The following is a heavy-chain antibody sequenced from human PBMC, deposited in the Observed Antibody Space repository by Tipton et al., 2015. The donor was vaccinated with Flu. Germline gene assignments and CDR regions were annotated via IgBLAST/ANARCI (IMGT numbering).Heavy chain of an antibody. V-gene: IGHV3-21*01. CDR3: ARDGSRNTGFL. CDR2: ISRNSTYK. J-gene: IGHJ4*02. D-gene: IGHD2-8*02. Sequence: SLRLSCAASGFTFSPYSMNWIRQAPGKGLEWVSLISRNSTYKYYADSVRGRFTISRDNTKNSLFLQMNSLTVADTAVYYCARDGSRNTGFLWGQGALVIVSS. CDR1: GFTFSPYS.